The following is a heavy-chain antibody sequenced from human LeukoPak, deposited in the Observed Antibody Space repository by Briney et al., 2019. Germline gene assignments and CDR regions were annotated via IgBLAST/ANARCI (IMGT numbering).Heavy chain of an antibody. V-gene: IGHV4-61*02. J-gene: IGHJ6*03. D-gene: IGHD2-21*02. Sequence: PSQTLSLTCTVSGASLSSGSYYWSWIRQPAGKGLEWIGRIYPSGSTDYNPSLKSRVTISIDTSKNQFSLKQSSVTAADTAVYYCARGDWESPDYYYMDVWGKGTTVTISS. CDR1: GASLSSGSYY. CDR2: IYPSGST. CDR3: ARGDWESPDYYYMDV.